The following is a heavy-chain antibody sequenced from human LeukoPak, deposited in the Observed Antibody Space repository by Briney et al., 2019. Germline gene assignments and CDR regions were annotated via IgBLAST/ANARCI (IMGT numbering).Heavy chain of an antibody. D-gene: IGHD5-12*01. V-gene: IGHV4-38-2*02. J-gene: IGHJ4*02. Sequence: SETLSLTCTVSGDSISNGYYWGWIRQPPGKGLEWIASIYHNGRTYYNASLKSRLSISVDTSKNQFSLKLSSVTAADTAVYYCASYRRGYSGYDRDYWGQGTLVTVSS. CDR3: ASYRRGYSGYDRDY. CDR2: IYHNGRT. CDR1: GDSISNGYY.